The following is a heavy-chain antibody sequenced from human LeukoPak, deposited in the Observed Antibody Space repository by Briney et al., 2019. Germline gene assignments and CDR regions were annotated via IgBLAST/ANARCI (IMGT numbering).Heavy chain of an antibody. CDR1: GYIFTSYA. D-gene: IGHD2-21*02. CDR3: ARDLGDSTCGGDCYSFVDY. CDR2: MNPNSGNT. V-gene: IGHV1-8*01. J-gene: IGHJ4*02. Sequence: GSVKVSCKASGYIFTSYAINGVREAAGQGREWMGWMNPNSGNTGCAQKFQRRVTMTRNTSISTAYVELSSLRSEDTAVYYCARDLGDSTCGGDCYSFVDYWGQGTLVPVSS.